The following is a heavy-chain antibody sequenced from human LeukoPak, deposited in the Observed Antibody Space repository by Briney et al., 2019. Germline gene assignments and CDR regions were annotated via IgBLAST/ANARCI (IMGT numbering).Heavy chain of an antibody. V-gene: IGHV4-61*08. CDR2: IYYSGST. CDR1: GGSISSGDYY. CDR3: ARQSPNYGSGSYLDY. J-gene: IGHJ4*02. Sequence: SETLSLTCTVSGGSISSGDYYWSWIRQPPGKGLEWIGYIYYSGSTNYNPSLKSRVTISVDTSKNQFSLKLSSVTAADTAVYYCARQSPNYGSGSYLDYWGQGTLVTVSS. D-gene: IGHD3-10*01.